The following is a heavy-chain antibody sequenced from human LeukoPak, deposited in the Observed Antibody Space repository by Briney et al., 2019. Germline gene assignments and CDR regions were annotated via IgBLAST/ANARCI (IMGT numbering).Heavy chain of an antibody. Sequence: PGRSLRLSCAASGFTFSSYGMHWVRQAPGKGLEWVAVISYDGSNKYYADSVKGRFTISRDNSKNTLYLQMNSLRAEDTAVYYCAKVYYYDSSGYSIGSYYYYGMDVWGQGTTVTVSS. CDR3: AKVYYYDSSGYSIGSYYYYGMDV. J-gene: IGHJ6*02. D-gene: IGHD3-22*01. V-gene: IGHV3-30*18. CDR2: ISYDGSNK. CDR1: GFTFSSYG.